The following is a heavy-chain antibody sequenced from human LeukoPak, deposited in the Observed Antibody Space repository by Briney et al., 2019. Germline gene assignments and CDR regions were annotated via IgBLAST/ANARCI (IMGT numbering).Heavy chain of an antibody. CDR1: GGSFSGYY. J-gene: IGHJ5*02. CDR2: INHSGST. Sequence: NSSETLSLTCAVYGGSFSGYYWSWIRQPPVKGLEWIGEINHSGSTNYNPSLKSRVTISVDTSKNQFSLKLSSVTAADTAVYYCARGPGCSSTSCYRIYNWFDPWGQGTLVTVSS. D-gene: IGHD2-2*02. CDR3: ARGPGCSSTSCYRIYNWFDP. V-gene: IGHV4-34*01.